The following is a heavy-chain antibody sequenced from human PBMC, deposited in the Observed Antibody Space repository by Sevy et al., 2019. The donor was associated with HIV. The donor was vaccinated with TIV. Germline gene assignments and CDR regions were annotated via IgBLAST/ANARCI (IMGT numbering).Heavy chain of an antibody. CDR2: ISAYNGNT. CDR3: ARAPHPGIAVAGNHPNFDY. Sequence: ASVKVSCKASGYTFTSYGISWVRQAPGQGLEWMGWISAYNGNTNYAQKLQGRVTMTTDTSTSTAYMELRSLRSDDTAVYYCARAPHPGIAVAGNHPNFDYWGQGTLVTVSS. V-gene: IGHV1-18*01. CDR1: GYTFTSYG. D-gene: IGHD6-19*01. J-gene: IGHJ4*02.